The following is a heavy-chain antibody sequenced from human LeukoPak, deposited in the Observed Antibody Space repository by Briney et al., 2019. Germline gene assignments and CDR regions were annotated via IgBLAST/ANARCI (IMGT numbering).Heavy chain of an antibody. Sequence: GGSLRLSCAASGFTFSSYAISWVRQAPGKGLEWVSTISGSGGSTYYADSVKGRFTIPRDNSKNTLYLQMNSLRADDTAIYYCARNQQLGGHSYYYYGMDVWGQGTTVTVSS. CDR3: ARNQQLGGHSYYYYGMDV. D-gene: IGHD3-16*01. CDR2: ISGSGGST. J-gene: IGHJ6*02. V-gene: IGHV3-23*01. CDR1: GFTFSSYA.